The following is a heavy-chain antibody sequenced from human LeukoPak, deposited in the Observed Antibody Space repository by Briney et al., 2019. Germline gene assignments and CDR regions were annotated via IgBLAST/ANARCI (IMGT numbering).Heavy chain of an antibody. V-gene: IGHV3-48*01. CDR3: ARVRLSTTGTQWLRINDY. Sequence: GGSLRLSCAASGFSFSSYSMNWVRQAPGMGLEWISYLSSSGSTIYYADSVKGRFTISRDNAKNSLYLQMNSLKTEDTAVYYCARVRLSTTGTQWLRINDYWGQGTLVTISS. J-gene: IGHJ4*02. D-gene: IGHD5-12*01. CDR2: LSSSGSTI. CDR1: GFSFSSYS.